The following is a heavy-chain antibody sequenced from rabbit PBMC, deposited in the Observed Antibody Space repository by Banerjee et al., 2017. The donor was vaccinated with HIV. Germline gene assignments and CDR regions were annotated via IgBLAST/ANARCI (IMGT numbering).Heavy chain of an antibody. CDR2: IYGGSSAIT. V-gene: IGHV1S45*01. CDR3: ARGYGGYIGGGYVPQYFGL. D-gene: IGHD8-1*01. CDR1: GFSFSSSYY. J-gene: IGHJ4*01. Sequence: QEQLEESGGDLVKPEGSLTLTCTASGFSFSSSYYMCWVRQAPGKGLEWIACIYGGSSAITYYASWAKGRFTISKTSSTTVTLQMTSLTAADTAKYFCARGYGGYIGGGYVPQYFGLWGPGTLVTVS.